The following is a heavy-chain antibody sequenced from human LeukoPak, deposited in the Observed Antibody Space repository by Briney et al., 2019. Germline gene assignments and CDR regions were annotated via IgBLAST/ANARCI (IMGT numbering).Heavy chain of an antibody. Sequence: SETLSLTCAVYGGSFSGYYWSWFRQPPGKGLEWIGEIHYTGATNYSPSLKGRVTISPGTSSNQLSLRMKSVTAADTAVYYCARGITVVYYFDLWGRGTLVTVSS. CDR3: ARGITVVYYFDL. D-gene: IGHD1-20*01. J-gene: IGHJ2*01. CDR1: GGSFSGYY. V-gene: IGHV4-34*01. CDR2: IHYTGAT.